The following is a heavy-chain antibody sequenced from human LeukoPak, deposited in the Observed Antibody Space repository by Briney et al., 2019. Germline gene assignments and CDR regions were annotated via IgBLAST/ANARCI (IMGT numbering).Heavy chain of an antibody. J-gene: IGHJ5*02. CDR3: AKDRYYYDSSGSLNWFDP. Sequence: PGGSLRLSCAASGFTFSSYAMSWVRQAPGKGLEWVSAISGSGGSTYYADSVKGRFTISRDNSKNTLYLQMNSLRAEDTAVYYCAKDRYYYDSSGSLNWFDPWGQGTLVTVSS. D-gene: IGHD3-22*01. V-gene: IGHV3-23*01. CDR1: GFTFSSYA. CDR2: ISGSGGST.